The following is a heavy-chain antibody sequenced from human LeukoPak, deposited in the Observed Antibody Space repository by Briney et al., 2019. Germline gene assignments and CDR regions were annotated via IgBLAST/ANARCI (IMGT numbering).Heavy chain of an antibody. CDR3: ARGRTRGWYAQDAFDI. V-gene: IGHV3-21*01. D-gene: IGHD6-19*01. J-gene: IGHJ3*02. CDR2: ISSSTSYI. Sequence: GGSLRLSCAASGFSHYNMNWVRQAPGQGLEWVSSISSSTSYISYADSVKGRFTISRDNAKNSLYLQMNSLRAEDTAVYYCARGRTRGWYAQDAFDIWGQGTMVTVSS. CDR1: GFSHYN.